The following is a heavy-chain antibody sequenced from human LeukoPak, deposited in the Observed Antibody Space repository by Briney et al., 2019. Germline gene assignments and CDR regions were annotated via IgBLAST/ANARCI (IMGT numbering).Heavy chain of an antibody. J-gene: IGHJ4*02. CDR2: IWYDGSNK. CDR1: GFTFSNYG. CDR3: AREGPRGNSQFDY. V-gene: IGHV3-33*01. Sequence: GRSLRLSCAASGFTFSNYGMHWVRQAPGKGLEWVALIWYDGSNKYYTDSVKGRLTISRDNSKDTLYLQMNSLRAEDTAVYYCAREGPRGNSQFDYWGQGTLVTVSS. D-gene: IGHD2/OR15-2a*01.